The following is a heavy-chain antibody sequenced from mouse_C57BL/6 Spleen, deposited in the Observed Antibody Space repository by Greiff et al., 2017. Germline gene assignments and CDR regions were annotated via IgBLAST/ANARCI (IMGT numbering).Heavy chain of an antibody. CDR2: INPSTGGT. Sequence: AQLQQSGPELVKPGASVKISCKASGYSFTGYYMNWVKQSPEKSLEWIGEINPSTGGTTYNQKFKAKATLTVDKSSSTAYMQLKSLTSEDSAVYYCARSGYAMDYWGQGTSVTVSS. D-gene: IGHD3-2*02. J-gene: IGHJ4*01. CDR3: ARSGYAMDY. CDR1: GYSFTGYY. V-gene: IGHV1-42*01.